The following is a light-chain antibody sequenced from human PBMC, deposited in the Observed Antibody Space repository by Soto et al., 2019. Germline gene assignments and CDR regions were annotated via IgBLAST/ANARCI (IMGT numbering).Light chain of an antibody. CDR3: QQYSKEST. CDR1: QNVSNW. J-gene: IGKJ2*01. Sequence: DVEMTQSPSTLPTSIGDRVTINRRASQNVSNWLAWYQQKPGKAPKLLLYKASRLESGVRSRFSASGSGTDFTLTIIRLQSDDFATYFCQQYSKESTFGQGTKLEIK. V-gene: IGKV1-5*03. CDR2: KAS.